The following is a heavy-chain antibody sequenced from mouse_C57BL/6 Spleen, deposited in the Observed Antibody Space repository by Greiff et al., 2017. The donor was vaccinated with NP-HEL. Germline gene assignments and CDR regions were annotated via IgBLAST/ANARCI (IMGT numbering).Heavy chain of an antibody. CDR2: ISDGGSYT. CDR1: GFTFSSYA. J-gene: IGHJ1*03. D-gene: IGHD1-1*01. V-gene: IGHV5-4*03. Sequence: EVKVVESGGGLVKPGGSLKLSCAASGFTFSSYAMSWVRQTPEKRLEWVATISDGGSYTYYPDNVKGRFTISRDNAKNNLYLQMSHLKSEDTAMYYCGGGSSPYWCFDVWGTGTTVTVSS. CDR3: GGGSSPYWCFDV.